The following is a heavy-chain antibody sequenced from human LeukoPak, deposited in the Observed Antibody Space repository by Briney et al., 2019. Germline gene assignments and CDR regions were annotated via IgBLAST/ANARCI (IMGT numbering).Heavy chain of an antibody. J-gene: IGHJ4*02. Sequence: GGSLRLSCAASGFTFSSYGMHWVRQAPGKGLEWVAFIRYDGSNKYYADSVKGRFTISRDNSKNTLYLQMNSLRAEDTAVYYCAKGCYYGSGSSIYWGQGTLVTVSS. CDR2: IRYDGSNK. CDR1: GFTFSSYG. CDR3: AKGCYYGSGSSIY. V-gene: IGHV3-30*02. D-gene: IGHD3-10*01.